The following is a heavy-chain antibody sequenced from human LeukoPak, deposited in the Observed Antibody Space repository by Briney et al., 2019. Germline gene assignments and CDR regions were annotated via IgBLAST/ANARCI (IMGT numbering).Heavy chain of an antibody. J-gene: IGHJ4*02. CDR3: ARNASDSGTSYFDY. CDR1: GGSISSSSYY. Sequence: SETLSLTCTVSGGSISSSSYYWGWIRQPPGKELEWIGSIYYSGSTSYNPSLRSRVTISVDTSKNQFFLKLGSVTAADTAVYYCARNASDSGTSYFDYWGQGTLVTVSS. D-gene: IGHD1-26*01. CDR2: IYYSGST. V-gene: IGHV4-39*01.